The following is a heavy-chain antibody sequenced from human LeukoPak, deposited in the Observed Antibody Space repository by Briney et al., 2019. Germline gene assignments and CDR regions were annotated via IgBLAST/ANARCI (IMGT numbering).Heavy chain of an antibody. CDR1: GFTFSRFW. V-gene: IGHV3-7*01. CDR2: MNEDGSEK. Sequence: TGGSLRLSCAASGFTFSRFWMTWVRQAPGKGLEWVANMNEDGSEKYYADSVEGRFSISRDNAKNSLYLQMNGLRVEDTAVYFCARIRESGWELLIDYWGQGTLVTVSS. D-gene: IGHD3-10*01. J-gene: IGHJ4*02. CDR3: ARIRESGWELLIDY.